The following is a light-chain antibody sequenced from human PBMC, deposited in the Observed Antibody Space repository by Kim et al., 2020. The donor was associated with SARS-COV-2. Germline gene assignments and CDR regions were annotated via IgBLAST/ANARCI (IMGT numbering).Light chain of an antibody. CDR2: GNS. CDR3: QSYDSSLSGVV. Sequence: QRVNISCTGSSSNIGAGYDVHWYHQLPGTAPKLLIYGNSNRPSGVPDRFSGSKSGTSASLAITGLQAEDEADYYCQSYDSSLSGVVFGGGTQLTVL. V-gene: IGLV1-40*01. J-gene: IGLJ2*01. CDR1: SSNIGAGYD.